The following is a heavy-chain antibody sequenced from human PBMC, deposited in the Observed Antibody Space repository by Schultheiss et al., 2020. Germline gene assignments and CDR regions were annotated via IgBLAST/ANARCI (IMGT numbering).Heavy chain of an antibody. CDR1: GFTFSNAW. D-gene: IGHD3-10*01. CDR3: TTGLGWELPFGSPRGSLFEDAFDI. CDR2: IKSKTDGGTT. Sequence: GGSLRLSCAASGFTFSNAWMSWVRQALGKGLEWVGRIKSKTDGGTTDYAAPVKGRFTISRDDSKNTLYLQMNSLKTEDTAVYYCTTGLGWELPFGSPRGSLFEDAFDIWGQGTMVTVSS. V-gene: IGHV3-15*01. J-gene: IGHJ3*02.